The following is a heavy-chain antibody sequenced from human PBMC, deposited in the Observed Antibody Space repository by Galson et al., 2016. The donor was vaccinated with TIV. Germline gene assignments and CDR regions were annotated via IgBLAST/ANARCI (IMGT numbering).Heavy chain of an antibody. CDR1: GFRFNEYE. J-gene: IGHJ4*02. D-gene: IGHD6-25*01. CDR2: LSGGATNT. CDR3: AKDRGYFEGFDH. V-gene: IGHV3-23*01. Sequence: SLRLSCAASGFRFNEYEMSWVRQAPGKGLEWVSALSGGATNTYYSDSVKGRFTISRDNSQNKVFLEMDSLRVDDTAGYYCAKDRGYFEGFDHWGPGTLVTVSS.